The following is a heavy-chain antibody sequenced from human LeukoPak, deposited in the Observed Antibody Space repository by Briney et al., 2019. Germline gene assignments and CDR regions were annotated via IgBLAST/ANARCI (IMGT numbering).Heavy chain of an antibody. J-gene: IGHJ5*02. V-gene: IGHV3-23*01. CDR1: GFTFSTYA. CDR2: ISGSGDSS. CDR3: AKGQVSSATQVRFDP. D-gene: IGHD2-15*01. Sequence: GGSLRLSCAASGFTFSTYAMTWVRQAPGEGLEWVSTISGSGDSSLYAESVKGRFTISRDNSKNTLYLQMNSLRGEDTAVYYCAKGQVSSATQVRFDPWGQGTLATVSS.